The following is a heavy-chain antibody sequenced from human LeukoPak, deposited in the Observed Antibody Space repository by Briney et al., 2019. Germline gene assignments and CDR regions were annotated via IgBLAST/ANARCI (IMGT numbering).Heavy chain of an antibody. CDR1: GFTFSRYW. V-gene: IGHV3-7*01. CDR3: ARVNPLMAPGAVDI. J-gene: IGHJ3*02. CDR2: IKQDGSAK. D-gene: IGHD2-8*01. Sequence: GGSLRLSCAASGFTFSRYWMTWVRQAPGKGLAWVANIKQDGSAKYYMDSVKGRFTISRDNAKNSLYLQMNSLGVEDTAVYYCARVNPLMAPGAVDIWGQGTKVAVSS.